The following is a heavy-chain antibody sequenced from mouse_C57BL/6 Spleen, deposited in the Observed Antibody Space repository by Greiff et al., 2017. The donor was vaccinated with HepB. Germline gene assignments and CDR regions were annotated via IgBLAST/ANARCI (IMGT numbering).Heavy chain of an antibody. CDR1: GYTFTSYW. J-gene: IGHJ4*01. CDR3: GRGGRAMDY. CDR2: IYPSDSET. Sequence: VQLQQPGAELVRPGSSVKLSCKASGYTFTSYWMDWVKQRPGQGLEWIGNIYPSDSETHYNQKFKDKATLTVDKSSSTAYMQLSSLTSEDSAVYYGGRGGRAMDYWGQGTSVTVSS. V-gene: IGHV1-61*01.